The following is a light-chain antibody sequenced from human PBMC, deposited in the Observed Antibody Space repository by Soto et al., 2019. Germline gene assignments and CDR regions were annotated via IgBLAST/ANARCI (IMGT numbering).Light chain of an antibody. V-gene: IGKV3-11*01. CDR2: GAS. CDR1: QSVSSY. CDR3: QPRRKWPNESFT. Sequence: EIVVTQSPATLSLSPGERATLSCRASQSVSSYLAWYQQKPGQAPRLLIYGASNRATGIPARFRGSGSGTDFTTTISLLEHEDFAVYCCQPRRKWPNESFTFGQGTKLEIK. J-gene: IGKJ2*01.